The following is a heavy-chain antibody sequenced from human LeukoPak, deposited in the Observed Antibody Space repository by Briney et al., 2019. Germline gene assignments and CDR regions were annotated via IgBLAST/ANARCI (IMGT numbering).Heavy chain of an antibody. Sequence: GGSLRLSCAASGFTFSSYWMHWVRQAPGNGLVWVSRIDNDGRGTSYADSVKGRFTISRDNAKNRLYLQMNSLRAEDTAVYYCASINYGPDYWGQGTLVTVSS. CDR3: ASINYGPDY. D-gene: IGHD3-16*01. J-gene: IGHJ4*02. CDR1: GFTFSSYW. V-gene: IGHV3-74*01. CDR2: IDNDGRGT.